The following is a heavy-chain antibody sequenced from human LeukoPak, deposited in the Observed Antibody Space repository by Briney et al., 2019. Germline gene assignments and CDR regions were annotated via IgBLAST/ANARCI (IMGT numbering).Heavy chain of an antibody. D-gene: IGHD6-13*01. CDR2: ISGSGGST. CDR1: GFTFSSYA. Sequence: PGGSLRLSCAASGFTFSSYAMSWVRQAPGKGLEWVSAISGSGGSTYYADSVKGRFTISRDNSKNTLYLQMNSLRAEDTAVYYCARPFPTYSSSWYYVGYWGQGTLVTVSS. J-gene: IGHJ4*02. CDR3: ARPFPTYSSSWYYVGY. V-gene: IGHV3-23*01.